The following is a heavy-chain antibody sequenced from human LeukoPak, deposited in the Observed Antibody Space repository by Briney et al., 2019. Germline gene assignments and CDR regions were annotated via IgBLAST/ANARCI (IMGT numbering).Heavy chain of an antibody. Sequence: GESLKISCKGSGYSSTSYWIGWVRQIPGKGLEWMGIIYPGDSDTRYSPSFQGQVTISADKSISTAYLQWSSLKASDTAMYYCARLRDYGDYANYFDYWGQGTLVTVSS. J-gene: IGHJ4*02. V-gene: IGHV5-51*01. CDR1: GYSSTSYW. CDR3: ARLRDYGDYANYFDY. D-gene: IGHD4-17*01. CDR2: IYPGDSDT.